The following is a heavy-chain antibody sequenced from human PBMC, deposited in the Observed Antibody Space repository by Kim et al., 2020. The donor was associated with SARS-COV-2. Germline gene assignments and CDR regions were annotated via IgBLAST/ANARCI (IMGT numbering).Heavy chain of an antibody. D-gene: IGHD3-10*01. CDR1: GFTFSSYD. CDR2: IGTAGDT. V-gene: IGHV3-13*01. J-gene: IGHJ6*02. Sequence: GGSLRLSCAASGFTFSSYDMHWVRQATGKGLEWVSAIGTAGDTYYPGSVKGRFTISRENAKNSLYLQMNSLRAGDTAVYYCARGVNSGSPYYYYYYGMDVWGQGTTVTVSS. CDR3: ARGVNSGSPYYYYYYGMDV.